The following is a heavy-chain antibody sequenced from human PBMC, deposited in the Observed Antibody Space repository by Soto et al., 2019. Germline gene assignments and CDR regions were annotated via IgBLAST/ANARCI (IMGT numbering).Heavy chain of an antibody. V-gene: IGHV4-59*12. D-gene: IGHD3-22*01. Sequence: TLSLTCTFCWGASRPYDWRGGRQSPRKGLDGIACMYYSGSTNYNTALKSRVTISVDTYKNQCSLKLSSVTAADPAVYYCARASYYCHSFGSFLGTWGQGTPVT. J-gene: IGHJ5*02. CDR1: WGASRPYD. CDR2: MYYSGST. CDR3: ARASYYCHSFGSFLGT.